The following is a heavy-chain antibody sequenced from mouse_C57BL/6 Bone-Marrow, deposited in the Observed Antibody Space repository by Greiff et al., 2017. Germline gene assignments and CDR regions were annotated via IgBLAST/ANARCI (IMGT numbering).Heavy chain of an antibody. V-gene: IGHV14-4*01. CDR3: IYGSSDEDNFDY. Sequence: VQLKQSGAELVRPGASVKLSCTASGFNIKDDYMHWVKQRPEQGLEWIGWIDPENGDTEYASKFQGKATITADTSSNTAYLQLSSLTSEDTAVYYCIYGSSDEDNFDYWGQGTTLTVAS. J-gene: IGHJ2*01. CDR2: IDPENGDT. CDR1: GFNIKDDY. D-gene: IGHD1-1*01.